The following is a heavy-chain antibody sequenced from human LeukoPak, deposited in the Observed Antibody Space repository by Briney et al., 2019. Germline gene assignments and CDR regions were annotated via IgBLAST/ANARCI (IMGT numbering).Heavy chain of an antibody. V-gene: IGHV3-53*01. J-gene: IGHJ4*02. CDR3: AREGGPYTSTLRGC. CDR2: MSSRGST. Sequence: PGGSLRLSCALSVLTGCLNYMRWVPHAPGEGLEWVSDMSSRGSTDYADPVKGRFTIFRDNSKNTLYFQMNSLRAEDTAVYYCAREGGPYTSTLRGCWGQGTLVTVS. D-gene: IGHD2-2*02. CDR1: VLTGCLNY.